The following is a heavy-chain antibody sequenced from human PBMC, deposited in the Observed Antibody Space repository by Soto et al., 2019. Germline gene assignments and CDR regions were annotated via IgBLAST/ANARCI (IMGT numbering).Heavy chain of an antibody. D-gene: IGHD1-1*01. CDR1: GYTFTGYY. V-gene: IGHV1-2*02. CDR2: INPNSGGT. CDR3: ARGLISSVSVQRTSPEYNPNWFDT. J-gene: IGHJ5*02. Sequence: ASVKVSCKASGYTFTGYYMHWVRQAPGQGLEWMGWINPNSGGTNYAQKFQGRVTMTRDTSISTAYMELSRLRSDDTAVYYCARGLISSVSVQRTSPEYNPNWFDTWGQGTLVTVSS.